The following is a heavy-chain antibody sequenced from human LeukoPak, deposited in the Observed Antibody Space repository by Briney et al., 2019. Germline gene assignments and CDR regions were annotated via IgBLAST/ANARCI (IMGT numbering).Heavy chain of an antibody. CDR2: ISSSGSTI. CDR3: AELGITMIGGV. CDR1: GFTFSSYE. V-gene: IGHV3-48*03. J-gene: IGHJ6*04. D-gene: IGHD3-10*02. Sequence: GGSLRLSCAASGFTFSSYEMNWVRQAPGKGLEWVSYISSSGSTIYYAHSVRGRFTISRDNAKNSLYLQMNSLRAEDTAVYYCAELGITMIGGVWGKGTTVTISS.